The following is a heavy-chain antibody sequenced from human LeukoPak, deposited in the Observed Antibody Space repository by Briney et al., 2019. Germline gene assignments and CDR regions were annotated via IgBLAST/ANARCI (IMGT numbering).Heavy chain of an antibody. Sequence: GGSLRLSCAASGFTFSNYGMSWVRQAPGKGLEWVSDISGSGDFTYYADSVKGRFTISRDKSKNALYLQMNSLRAEDTAVYYCAKDGARDGYNYPDYWGQGTLVTVSS. D-gene: IGHD5-24*01. CDR3: AKDGARDGYNYPDY. CDR2: ISGSGDFT. CDR1: GFTFSNYG. V-gene: IGHV3-23*01. J-gene: IGHJ4*02.